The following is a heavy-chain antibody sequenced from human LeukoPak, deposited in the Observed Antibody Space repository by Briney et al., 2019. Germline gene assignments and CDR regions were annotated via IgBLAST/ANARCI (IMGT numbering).Heavy chain of an antibody. Sequence: ASVKVSCKASGYTFTTYDINWVRHATGQGLEWMGWMNPNSGNTGYAQKFQGRVTMTRNTSISTAYMELSSLRSEDTAVYYCARVVGATKIDYWGQGTLVTVSS. D-gene: IGHD1-26*01. CDR3: ARVVGATKIDY. CDR1: GYTFTTYD. J-gene: IGHJ4*02. CDR2: MNPNSGNT. V-gene: IGHV1-8*01.